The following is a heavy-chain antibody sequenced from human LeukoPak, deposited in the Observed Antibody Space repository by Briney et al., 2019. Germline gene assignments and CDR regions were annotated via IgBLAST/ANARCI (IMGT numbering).Heavy chain of an antibody. CDR2: INHSGST. J-gene: IGHJ4*02. V-gene: IGHV4-34*01. CDR3: ARLDTYDFWSGYRYYFDY. Sequence: SETLSLTCTVSGGSISSYYWSWIRQPPGKGLEWIGEINHSGSTNYNPSLKSRVTISVDTSKNQFSLKLSSVTAADTAVYYCARLDTYDFWSGYRYYFDYWGQGTLVTVSS. CDR1: GGSISSYY. D-gene: IGHD3-3*01.